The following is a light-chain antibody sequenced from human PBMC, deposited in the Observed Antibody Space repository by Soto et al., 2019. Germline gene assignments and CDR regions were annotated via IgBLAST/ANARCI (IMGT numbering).Light chain of an antibody. V-gene: IGLV1-51*02. Sequence: QSVLTQPPSVSAAPAQTVTISCSGSSSNIGNNYVSWYQQLPGTAPKLLIYENNKRPSGIPDRFSGSKSGTSATLGIAGLQTGDEADYYCGTWDSSLSAVVFGGGTKVTVL. J-gene: IGLJ2*01. CDR3: GTWDSSLSAVV. CDR1: SSNIGNNY. CDR2: ENN.